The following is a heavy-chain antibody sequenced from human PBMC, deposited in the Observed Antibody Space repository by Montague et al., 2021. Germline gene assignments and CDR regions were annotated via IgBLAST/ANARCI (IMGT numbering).Heavy chain of an antibody. CDR3: ARVFSSWYVGRFDP. Sequence: SETLSLTCTVSGASITSNIYYWGWTRQSPGKGLEWIGSIYYSWNSFYQPSLKSRITMAVDTSKNQFSLKLSSVTAADTAIYYCARVFSSWYVGRFDPWGQGTLVTVSS. CDR2: IYYSWNS. J-gene: IGHJ5*02. D-gene: IGHD6-13*01. V-gene: IGHV4-39*07. CDR1: GASITSNIYY.